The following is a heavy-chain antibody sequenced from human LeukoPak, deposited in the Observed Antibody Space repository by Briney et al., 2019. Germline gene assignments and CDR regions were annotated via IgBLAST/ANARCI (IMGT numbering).Heavy chain of an antibody. CDR3: ASFHYGSGAYYLSY. Sequence: GGSLRLSCAASGFTLSSYAMTWVRQAPGKGLEWVSDIGDSGATTYYADSVKGRFTISRDNSKNTLYLQMSSLRAEGTAVYFCASFHYGSGAYYLSYWGQGTLVTVSS. D-gene: IGHD3-10*01. CDR2: IGDSGATT. J-gene: IGHJ4*02. CDR1: GFTLSSYA. V-gene: IGHV3-23*01.